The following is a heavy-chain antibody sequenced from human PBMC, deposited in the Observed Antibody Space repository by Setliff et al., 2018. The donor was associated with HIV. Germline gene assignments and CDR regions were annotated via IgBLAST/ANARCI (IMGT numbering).Heavy chain of an antibody. V-gene: IGHV3-21*01. D-gene: IGHD3-10*01. CDR2: ISIGSGAAI. CDR1: GFTSRNYN. Sequence: GGSLRLSCAASGFTSRNYNFNWVRRAPGRGLEWVSSISIGSGAAIYYAESVQGRFTVSRDNSKNSLYLQMNSLRVEDTAVYYCARDYLYYNMYNGSPVYGMDVWGQGTTVTSP. CDR3: ARDYLYYNMYNGSPVYGMDV. J-gene: IGHJ6*02.